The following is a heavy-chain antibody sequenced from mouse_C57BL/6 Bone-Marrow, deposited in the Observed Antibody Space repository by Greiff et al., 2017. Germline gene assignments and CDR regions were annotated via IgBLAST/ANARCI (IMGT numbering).Heavy chain of an antibody. D-gene: IGHD1-1*01. J-gene: IGHJ2*01. CDR2: INPNNGGT. CDR3: ARFATVVVDY. V-gene: IGHV1-26*01. Sequence: VQLQQSGPELVKPGASVKISCKASGYTFTDYYMNWVKQSHGKSLEWIGDINPNNGGTRYNQKFKGKATLTVDKSSSTAYMELRSLTSEDSAVYYCARFATVVVDYWGQGTTLTVSS. CDR1: GYTFTDYY.